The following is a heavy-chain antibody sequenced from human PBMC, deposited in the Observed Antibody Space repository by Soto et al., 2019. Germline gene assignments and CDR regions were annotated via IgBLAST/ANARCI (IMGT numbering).Heavy chain of an antibody. J-gene: IGHJ5*02. CDR1: AGSPSSGGYS. D-gene: IGHD2-2*01. CDR3: ARVPDR. V-gene: IGHV4-30-2*01. CDR2: IYHSGST. Sequence: LPHTSAVSAGSPSSGGYSWSWIRQPPGKGLEWIGYIYHSGSTYYNPSLESRVTISVDRSKNQFSLKLSSVTAADTAVYYCARVPDRWGQGTLVTVS.